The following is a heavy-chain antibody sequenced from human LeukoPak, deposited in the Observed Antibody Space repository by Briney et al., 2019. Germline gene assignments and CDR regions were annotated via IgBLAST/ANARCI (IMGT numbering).Heavy chain of an antibody. Sequence: SETLSLTCTVSGGSISSYYWSWIRQPAGKGLEWIGRIYTSGSTNYNPSLKSRVTMSVDTSKNQFSLKLSSVTAADTAVYYCARMYFYYYGSGSYNWFDPWGQGTLVAVSS. D-gene: IGHD3-10*01. CDR3: ARMYFYYYGSGSYNWFDP. CDR2: IYTSGST. J-gene: IGHJ5*02. CDR1: GGSISSYY. V-gene: IGHV4-4*07.